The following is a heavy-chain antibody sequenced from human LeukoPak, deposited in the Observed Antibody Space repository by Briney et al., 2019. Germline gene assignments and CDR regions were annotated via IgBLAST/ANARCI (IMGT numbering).Heavy chain of an antibody. D-gene: IGHD6-13*01. CDR2: MNPNSGNT. CDR1: GYTFTSYG. Sequence: ASVKVSCKVSGYTFTSYGISWVRQAPGQGLEWMGWMNPNSGNTGYAQKFQGRVTMTRNTSISTAYMELSSLRSEDTAVYYCARRRGYQLDVWGQGTTVTVSS. CDR3: ARRRGYQLDV. J-gene: IGHJ6*02. V-gene: IGHV1-8*02.